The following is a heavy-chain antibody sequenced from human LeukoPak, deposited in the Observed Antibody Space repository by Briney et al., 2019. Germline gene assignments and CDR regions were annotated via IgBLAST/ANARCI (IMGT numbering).Heavy chain of an antibody. J-gene: IGHJ4*02. CDR2: INHSGST. CDR3: ARDAPFNYYGSGSYYNLPGSYFDY. V-gene: IGHV4-34*01. D-gene: IGHD3-10*01. Sequence: SETLSLTCAVYGGSFSGYYWSWIRQPPGKGLEWIGEINHSGSTNYNPSLKSRVTISVDTSKNQFSLKLSSVTAADTAVYYCARDAPFNYYGSGSYYNLPGSYFDYWGQGTLVTVSS. CDR1: GGSFSGYY.